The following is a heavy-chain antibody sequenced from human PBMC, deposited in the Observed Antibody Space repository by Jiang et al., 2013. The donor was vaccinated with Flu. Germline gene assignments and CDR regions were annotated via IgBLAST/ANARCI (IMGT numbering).Heavy chain of an antibody. V-gene: IGHV3-23*01. Sequence: QLLESGGGVVQPGRSLRLSCAASGFTFSSYAMSWVRQAPGEGLEWVSAISASGGTSYYADSVKGRFTLSRDNARNALFLQMNSLRAEDTAVYYCAKARDWENYYFYSMDVWGQGTTVTVSS. CDR2: ISASGGTS. D-gene: IGHD2-21*02. J-gene: IGHJ6*02. CDR3: AKARDWENYYFYSMDV. CDR1: GFTFSSYA.